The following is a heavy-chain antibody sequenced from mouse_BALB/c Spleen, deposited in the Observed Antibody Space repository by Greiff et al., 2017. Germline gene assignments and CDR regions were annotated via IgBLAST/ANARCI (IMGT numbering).Heavy chain of an antibody. V-gene: IGHV5-17*02. J-gene: IGHJ4*01. CDR1: GFTFSSFG. CDR3: ARFNWDYAMDY. Sequence: EVMLVESGGGLVQPGGSRKLSCAASGFTFSSFGMHWVRQAPEKGLEWVAYISSGSSTIYYADTVKGRFTISRDNPKNTLFLQMTSLRSEDTAMYYCARFNWDYAMDYWGQGTSVTVSS. CDR2: ISSGSSTI. D-gene: IGHD4-1*02.